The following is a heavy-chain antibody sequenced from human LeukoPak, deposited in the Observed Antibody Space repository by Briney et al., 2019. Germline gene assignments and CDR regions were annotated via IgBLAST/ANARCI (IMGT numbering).Heavy chain of an antibody. CDR1: GFTVSSNY. J-gene: IGHJ4*02. V-gene: IGHV3-66*01. CDR3: VTYQLLLYGFDY. Sequence: SGGSLRLSCVASGFTVSSNYMSWVRQAPGKGLEWVSMFYSGGSTFYADSVKGRFTIARDSSKSTLYLQMNTLRAEDTAVYYCVTYQLLLYGFDYWGQGTLVTVSS. CDR2: FYSGGST. D-gene: IGHD2-2*01.